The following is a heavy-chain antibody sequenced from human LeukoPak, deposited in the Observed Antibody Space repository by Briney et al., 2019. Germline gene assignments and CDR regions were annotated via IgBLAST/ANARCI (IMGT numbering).Heavy chain of an antibody. CDR1: GFTFSSSG. V-gene: IGHV3-30*02. CDR3: GKGPGYSVYDNLPHH. CDR2: IWYDGSKK. J-gene: IGHJ5*02. Sequence: GGSLRLSCAASGFTFSSSGMNWVRQAPGKGLEWVAIIWYDGSKKYYADSVKGRFTISRDNSKNTLILHMNSLRAEDTAVYYCGKGPGYSVYDNLPHHWGQGTLVTVSS. D-gene: IGHD5/OR15-5a*01.